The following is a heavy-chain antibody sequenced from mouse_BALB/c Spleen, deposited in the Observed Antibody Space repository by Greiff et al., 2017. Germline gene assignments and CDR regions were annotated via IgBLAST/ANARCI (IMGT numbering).Heavy chain of an antibody. V-gene: IGHV1S81*02. CDR3: TRFHYYSYVYAMDY. CDR2: INPSNGGT. CDR1: GYTFTSYY. Sequence: VQLQQSGAELVKPGASVKLSCKASGYTFTSYYMYWVKQRPGQGLEWIGEINPSNGGTNFNEKFKSKATLTVDKSSSTAYMQLSSLTSEDSAVYYCTRFHYYSYVYAMDYWGQGTSVTVSA. D-gene: IGHD1-2*01. J-gene: IGHJ4*01.